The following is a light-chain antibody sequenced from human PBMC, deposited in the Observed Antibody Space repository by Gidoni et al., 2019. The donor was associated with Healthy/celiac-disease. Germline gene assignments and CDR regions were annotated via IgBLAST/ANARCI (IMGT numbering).Light chain of an antibody. V-gene: IGLV2-14*03. Sequence: QPALTQPASVSGSPGQSITISCTGPSSDVGGYNYVSWYQQHPGKAPKLMIYDVSNRPSGVSNRFSGSKSGNTASLTISGLQAEDEADYYCSSYTSSSTLVFGGGTKLTVL. CDR3: SSYTSSSTLV. CDR1: SSDVGGYNY. CDR2: DVS. J-gene: IGLJ3*02.